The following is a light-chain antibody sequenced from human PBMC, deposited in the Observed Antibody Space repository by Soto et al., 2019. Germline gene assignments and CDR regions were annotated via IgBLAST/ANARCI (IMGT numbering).Light chain of an antibody. Sequence: DIQLTQSPSSLSASVGDSVTITCRASQRISNYLSRYQQKPGKAPKLLSYAASSLQSGVPSRFSGSGSGTDFTLTISSLQPEDFATYYCQQSYSTQFAFGHRTKVDSK. J-gene: IGKJ3*01. CDR3: QQSYSTQFA. CDR2: AAS. V-gene: IGKV1-39*01. CDR1: QRISNY.